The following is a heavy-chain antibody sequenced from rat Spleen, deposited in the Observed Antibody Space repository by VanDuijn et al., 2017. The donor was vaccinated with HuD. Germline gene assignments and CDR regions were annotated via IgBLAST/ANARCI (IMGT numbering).Heavy chain of an antibody. CDR2: ISYSGST. Sequence: EVQLQESGPGLVKPSQSLSLTCSVTGYSITSNYWGWIRKFPGNKMEWIGHISYSGSTKYNPSLKSRISITRDTSKNQFFLQVDSVTTEDTATYYCARQDNYVGFAYWGQGTLVTVYS. CDR3: ARQDNYVGFAY. D-gene: IGHD1-10*01. V-gene: IGHV3-1*01. J-gene: IGHJ3*01. CDR1: GYSITSNY.